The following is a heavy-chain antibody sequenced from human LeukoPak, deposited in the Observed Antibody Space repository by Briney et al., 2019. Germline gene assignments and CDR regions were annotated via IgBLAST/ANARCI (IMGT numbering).Heavy chain of an antibody. J-gene: IGHJ4*02. CDR1: GGSISSGGYY. CDR2: IYYSGST. D-gene: IGHD3-16*02. V-gene: IGHV4-31*03. CDR3: ARHDTYYDYVWGSYRLSYFDY. Sequence: SETLSLTCTVSGGSISSGGYYWSWIRQHPGKGLEWIGYIYYSGSTYYNPSLKSRVTISVDTSKNQFSLKLSSVTAADTAVYYCARHDTYYDYVWGSYRLSYFDYWGQGTLVTVSS.